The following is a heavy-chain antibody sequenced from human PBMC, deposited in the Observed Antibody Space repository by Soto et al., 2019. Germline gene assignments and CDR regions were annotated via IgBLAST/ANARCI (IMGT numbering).Heavy chain of an antibody. Sequence: QVQLVQSGAEVKKPGASVRLSCKVSGKSFDNFAVHWVRQTPGQRPEWMGRINVGDDKTKYSEKFQGRVIVSYDTSATTAHMELRALSSEDTAVYSCARAKYDYIWGSYHPFDQWAQGAQVTVAS. CDR2: INVGDDKT. J-gene: IGHJ4*02. D-gene: IGHD3-16*02. CDR3: ARAKYDYIWGSYHPFDQ. CDR1: GKSFDNFA. V-gene: IGHV1-3*01.